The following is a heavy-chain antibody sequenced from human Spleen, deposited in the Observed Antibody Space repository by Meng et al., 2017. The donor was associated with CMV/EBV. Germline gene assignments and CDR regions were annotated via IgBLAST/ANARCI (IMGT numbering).Heavy chain of an antibody. CDR1: GYTFTSYD. Sequence: ASVKVSCKASGYTFTSYDMHWVRQAPGQGLEWMGIINPSGGSTSYAQKFQGRVTMTRDTSTSTVYMELSSLRSEDTAVYYCARGDCSSTSCYRVGWFDPWGQGTLVTVSS. J-gene: IGHJ5*02. D-gene: IGHD2-2*02. CDR2: INPSGGST. CDR3: ARGDCSSTSCYRVGWFDP. V-gene: IGHV1-46*01.